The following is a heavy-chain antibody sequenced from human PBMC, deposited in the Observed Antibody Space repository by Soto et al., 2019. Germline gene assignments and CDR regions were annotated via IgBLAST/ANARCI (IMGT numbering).Heavy chain of an antibody. V-gene: IGHV1-3*01. J-gene: IGHJ4*02. D-gene: IGHD2-21*02. CDR2: INAGNGNT. CDR3: ARSIVVVTSLDY. Sequence: QVQLVQSGAEAKKPGASVKVSCKASGYTFTSYAMHWVRQAPGQRLEWMGWINAGNGNTKYSQKFQGRVTITRYTSASTAYMEMSSLRSEATAVYYCARSIVVVTSLDYWGQGTLVTVSS. CDR1: GYTFTSYA.